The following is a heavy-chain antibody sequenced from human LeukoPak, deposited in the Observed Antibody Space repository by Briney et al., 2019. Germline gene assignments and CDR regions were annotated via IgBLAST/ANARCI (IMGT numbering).Heavy chain of an antibody. J-gene: IGHJ4*02. V-gene: IGHV1-24*01. CDR1: GYTLTELS. D-gene: IGHD2-2*01. CDR3: AGGRTDIVVVPATLRNYYFDY. Sequence: AASVKVSCKVSGYTLTELSMHWVRQAPGKGLEWMGGFDPEDGETIYAQKFQGRVTMTEDTSTDTAYMELSSLRSEDTAVYYCAGGRTDIVVVPATLRNYYFDYWGQGTLVTVSS. CDR2: FDPEDGET.